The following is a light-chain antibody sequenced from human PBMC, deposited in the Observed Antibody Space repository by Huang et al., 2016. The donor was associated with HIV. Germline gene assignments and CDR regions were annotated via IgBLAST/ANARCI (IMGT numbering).Light chain of an antibody. CDR3: QQGYSTPT. CDR1: QSIRRY. Sequence: DIQMTQSPSSLSASVGDRVTITCRASQSIRRYLNWYQHKPGKAPELLIYASSSLQRGVPSRFSGSGSGTDFSLTISGLQPEDYATYYCQQGYSTPTFGQGTKVEMK. CDR2: ASS. V-gene: IGKV1-39*01. J-gene: IGKJ1*01.